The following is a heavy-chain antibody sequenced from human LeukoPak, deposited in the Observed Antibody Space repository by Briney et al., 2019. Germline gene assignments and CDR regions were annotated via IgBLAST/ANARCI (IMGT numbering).Heavy chain of an antibody. V-gene: IGHV4-39*07. J-gene: IGHJ4*02. CDR3: ARTGPISLPY. D-gene: IGHD1-14*01. CDR1: GGSISSSSYY. Sequence: SETLSLTCTVSGGSISSSSYYWGWIRQPPGKGLEWIGSIYYSGSTYYNPSLKSRVTISVDTSKNQFSLKLSSVTAADTAVYYCARTGPISLPYWGQGTLVTVPS. CDR2: IYYSGST.